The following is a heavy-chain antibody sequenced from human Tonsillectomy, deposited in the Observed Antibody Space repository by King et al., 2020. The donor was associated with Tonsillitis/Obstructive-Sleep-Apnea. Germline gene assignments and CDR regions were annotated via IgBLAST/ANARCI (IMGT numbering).Heavy chain of an antibody. Sequence: VQLVESGGGLEQPGRSLRLSCEGSGFTFGDYSMTWVRQAPGRGLEWVGLIRSKAYGGTTEYAASVKGRFTMSRDDSKSTAYLQMNSLKIEDTALYYCTRTPYVWGSDRYYYGLDVWGQGTTVTVSS. J-gene: IGHJ6*02. CDR3: TRTPYVWGSDRYYYGLDV. V-gene: IGHV3-49*04. CDR2: IRSKAYGGTT. D-gene: IGHD3-16*02. CDR1: GFTFGDYS.